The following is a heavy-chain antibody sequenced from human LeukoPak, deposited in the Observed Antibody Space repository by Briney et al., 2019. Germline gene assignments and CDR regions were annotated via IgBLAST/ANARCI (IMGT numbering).Heavy chain of an antibody. Sequence: GGSLRLSCAASGFTFSSYAMSWVRQAPGKGLEWVSAISGSGGSTYYADSVKGRFTISRDNSKNTLYLHMNSLRAEDTAVYYCAKLPYGDYNHHWGQGTLVTVSS. D-gene: IGHD4-17*01. CDR3: AKLPYGDYNHH. CDR2: ISGSGGST. CDR1: GFTFSSYA. V-gene: IGHV3-23*01. J-gene: IGHJ5*02.